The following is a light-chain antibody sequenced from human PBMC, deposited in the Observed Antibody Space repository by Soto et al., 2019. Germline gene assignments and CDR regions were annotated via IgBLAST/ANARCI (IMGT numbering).Light chain of an antibody. J-gene: IGLJ3*02. V-gene: IGLV2-8*01. CDR3: SSYAGSNNRV. CDR1: SSDVGGYNY. Sequence: ALTQPPSASGSPGQSVTISCTGTSSDVGGYNYVSWYQQHPGKAPKLMIYGVTKRPSGVPDRFSGSKSGNTASLTVSGLQAEDEADYYCSSYAGSNNRVFGGGTKLTVL. CDR2: GVT.